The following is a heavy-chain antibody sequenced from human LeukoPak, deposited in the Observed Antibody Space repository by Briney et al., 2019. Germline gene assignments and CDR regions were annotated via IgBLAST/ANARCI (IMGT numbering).Heavy chain of an antibody. D-gene: IGHD2-2*01. CDR1: GFTFSSYA. J-gene: IGHJ4*02. Sequence: PGGSLRLSCAASGFTFSSYAMSWVRQAPGKGLEWVSAISGSGGSTYYADSVKGRFTVSRDNAKNSLYLQMNSLRAEDTAVYYCARETDSTLFDYWGQGALVTVSS. CDR2: ISGSGGST. V-gene: IGHV3-23*01. CDR3: ARETDSTLFDY.